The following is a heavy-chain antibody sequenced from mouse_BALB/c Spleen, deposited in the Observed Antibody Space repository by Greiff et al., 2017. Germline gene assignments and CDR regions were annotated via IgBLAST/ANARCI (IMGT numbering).Heavy chain of an antibody. Sequence: QVQLKESGPGLVAPSQSLSITCTVSGFSLTSYGVHWVRQPPGKGLEWLGVIWAGGSTNYNSALMSRLSISKDNSKSQVFVKMNSLQTDDTAMYYCARYYYGSDAWFAYWGQGTLVTVSA. J-gene: IGHJ3*01. CDR3: ARYYYGSDAWFAY. CDR2: IWAGGST. V-gene: IGHV2-9*02. D-gene: IGHD1-1*01. CDR1: GFSLTSYG.